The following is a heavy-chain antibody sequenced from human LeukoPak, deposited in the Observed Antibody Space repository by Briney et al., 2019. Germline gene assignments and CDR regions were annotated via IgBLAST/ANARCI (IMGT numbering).Heavy chain of an antibody. CDR1: GFTFSSYS. CDR3: AKRVTMVRGVIKGAGYFDY. V-gene: IGHV3-21*04. Sequence: GGSLRLSCAASGFTFSSYSMNWVRQAPGKGLEWVSSISSSSSYIYYADSVKGRFTISRDNSKNTLYLQMNSLRAEDTAVYYCAKRVTMVRGVIKGAGYFDYWGQGTLVTVSS. CDR2: ISSSSSYI. J-gene: IGHJ4*02. D-gene: IGHD3-10*01.